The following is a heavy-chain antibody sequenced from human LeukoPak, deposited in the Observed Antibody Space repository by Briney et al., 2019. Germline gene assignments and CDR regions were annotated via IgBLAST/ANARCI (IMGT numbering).Heavy chain of an antibody. Sequence: PGGSLRLSCAASGFTFRSYGMHWVRQAPGKGLEWVAFIRYDGSKKDYADSVKGRFTISRDNSKNTLYLQMNSLRAEDTAVYYCAKGGYSYDSSGHNYFDYWGQGSLVTVSS. D-gene: IGHD3-22*01. J-gene: IGHJ4*02. V-gene: IGHV3-30*02. CDR2: IRYDGSKK. CDR1: GFTFRSYG. CDR3: AKGGYSYDSSGHNYFDY.